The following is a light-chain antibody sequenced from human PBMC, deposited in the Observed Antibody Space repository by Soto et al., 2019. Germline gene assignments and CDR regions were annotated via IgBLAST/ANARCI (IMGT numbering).Light chain of an antibody. CDR2: GAS. CDR1: QTISNTF. V-gene: IGKV3-20*01. CDR3: QQYGVSPT. J-gene: IGKJ4*01. Sequence: VVLTQSPGTLSLSPGGRATLFCRASQTISNTFLAWYQQRPGQAPRLLIYGASGRAAGIPDRFSGSGSGTDFTLSISRLEPEDFAVYYCQQYGVSPTFGGGTKVDIK.